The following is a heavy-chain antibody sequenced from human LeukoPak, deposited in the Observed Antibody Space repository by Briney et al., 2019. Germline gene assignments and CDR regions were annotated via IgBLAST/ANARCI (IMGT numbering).Heavy chain of an antibody. V-gene: IGHV1-69*05. Sequence: SVKVSCKASGGTFSSYAISWVRQAPGEGLEWMGGIIPIFGTANYAQKFQGRVTITTDESTSTAYMELSSLRAEDTAVYYCARSGLEWLLSQFDYWGQGTLVTVSS. CDR3: ARSGLEWLLSQFDY. D-gene: IGHD3-3*01. CDR2: IIPIFGTA. J-gene: IGHJ4*02. CDR1: GGTFSSYA.